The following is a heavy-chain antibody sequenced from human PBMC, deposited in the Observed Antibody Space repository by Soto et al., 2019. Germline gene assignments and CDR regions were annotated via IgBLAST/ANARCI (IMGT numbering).Heavy chain of an antibody. CDR3: AHSPKADSGDYAPFDY. D-gene: IGHD4-17*01. CDR1: GFALSTSGVG. Sequence: QITLKESGPPLVKPTQTLTLTCTFSGFALSTSGVGVGWIRQPPGKALEWLALIYWDDAKRYSPSLKSRLTITKDTSKNQVVLTMTNMDPVHTATYYCAHSPKADSGDYAPFDYWGQGTLVTVSS. J-gene: IGHJ4*02. V-gene: IGHV2-5*02. CDR2: IYWDDAK.